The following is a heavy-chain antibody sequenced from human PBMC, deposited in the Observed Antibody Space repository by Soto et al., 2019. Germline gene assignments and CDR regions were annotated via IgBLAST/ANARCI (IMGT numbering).Heavy chain of an antibody. CDR3: ARQVSNIGAPDH. Sequence: GESVKISCEGSGYSFTNYWIGWVRQMPGKGLEWMGIIYPGDSDTKYTPSFQGQVTISADKSISTAYLQWSSLKASDTAMYYCARQVSNIGAPDHWGQGTLVTVSS. CDR1: GYSFTNYW. D-gene: IGHD1-26*01. CDR2: IYPGDSDT. V-gene: IGHV5-51*01. J-gene: IGHJ4*02.